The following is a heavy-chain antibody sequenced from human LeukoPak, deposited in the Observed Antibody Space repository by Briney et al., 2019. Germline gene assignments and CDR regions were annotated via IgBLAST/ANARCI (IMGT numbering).Heavy chain of an antibody. V-gene: IGHV3-30-3*01. Sequence: GGSLRLSCAASGFTFSSYAMHWVRQAPGKGLEWVAVISYDGSNKYYADSVKGRFTISRDNSKNTLYLQMNSLRAEDTAAYYCARDQSSSWYKGVDYWGQGTLVTVSS. CDR1: GFTFSSYA. CDR2: ISYDGSNK. J-gene: IGHJ4*02. CDR3: ARDQSSSWYKGVDY. D-gene: IGHD6-13*01.